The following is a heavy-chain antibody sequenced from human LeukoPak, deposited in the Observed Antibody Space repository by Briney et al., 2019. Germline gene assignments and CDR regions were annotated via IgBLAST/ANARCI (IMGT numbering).Heavy chain of an antibody. CDR3: AKDLGGGYGIFDY. V-gene: IGHV3-43*01. CDR1: GFTFRDYN. Sequence: GGSLRLSCAASGFTFRDYNMHWVRQAPGKGLEWVSHITWDGFNTYYADSVKGRFTISRDTTKNSLYLQMNSLRAEDTAVYYCAKDLGGGYGIFDYWGQGTLVTVSS. D-gene: IGHD5-12*01. CDR2: ITWDGFNT. J-gene: IGHJ4*02.